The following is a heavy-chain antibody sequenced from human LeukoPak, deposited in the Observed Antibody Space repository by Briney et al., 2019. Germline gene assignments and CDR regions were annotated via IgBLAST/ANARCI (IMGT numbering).Heavy chain of an antibody. Sequence: ASVKVSCKASGYTFTSYGISWVRQAPGQGLEWMGCISAYNGNTNYAQKLQGRVTMTTDTSTSTAYMELRSLRSDDTAVYYCARESGIVGAQSDAFDIWGQGTMVTVSS. D-gene: IGHD1-26*01. CDR3: ARESGIVGAQSDAFDI. V-gene: IGHV1-18*01. J-gene: IGHJ3*02. CDR2: ISAYNGNT. CDR1: GYTFTSYG.